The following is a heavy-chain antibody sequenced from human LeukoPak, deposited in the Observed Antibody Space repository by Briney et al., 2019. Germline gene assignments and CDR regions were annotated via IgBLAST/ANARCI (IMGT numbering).Heavy chain of an antibody. D-gene: IGHD2-2*01. J-gene: IGHJ5*02. Sequence: MASETLSLTCAVYGGSFSGYYWSWIRQPPGKGLEWIGEINHSGRTNYNPSLKSRVTISVGTSRNQFSLKLSSVTAADTAVYYCARPLGYCSTTSCPQPWFDPWGQGTLVTVSS. CDR2: INHSGRT. CDR3: ARPLGYCSTTSCPQPWFDP. CDR1: GGSFSGYY. V-gene: IGHV4-34*01.